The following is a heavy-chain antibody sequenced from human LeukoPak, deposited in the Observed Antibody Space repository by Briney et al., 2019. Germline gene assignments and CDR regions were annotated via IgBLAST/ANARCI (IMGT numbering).Heavy chain of an antibody. CDR3: ARGPPFDY. CDR2: IYTGGIT. V-gene: IGHV4-4*09. CDR1: GDSISSEY. J-gene: IGHJ4*02. Sequence: SETLSLTCNVSGDSISSEYWSWIRQPPGKSLEWVGYIYTGGITNYSPSLKSRVTISVDTSKNQFSLRLTSVTAADTAMYYCARGPPFDYWGQGTLVAVSS.